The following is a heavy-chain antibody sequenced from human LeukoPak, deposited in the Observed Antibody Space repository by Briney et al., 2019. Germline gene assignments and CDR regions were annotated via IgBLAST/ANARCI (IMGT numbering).Heavy chain of an antibody. D-gene: IGHD2-2*02. CDR2: IKQDGSEK. V-gene: IGHV3-7*01. Sequence: GGSLRLSCAASGFTFSSYWMSWVRQAPGKGLEWVANIKQDGSEKYYVDSVKGRFTISRDNAKNSLYLQMNSLRAEDTAVYYCARDGPVVPAAINYYYYGMDVWGQGTTVTVSS. CDR1: GFTFSSYW. CDR3: ARDGPVVPAAINYYYYGMDV. J-gene: IGHJ6*02.